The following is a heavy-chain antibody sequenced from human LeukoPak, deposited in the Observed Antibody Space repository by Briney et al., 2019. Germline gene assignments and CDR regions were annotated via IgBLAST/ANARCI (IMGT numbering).Heavy chain of an antibody. J-gene: IGHJ4*02. V-gene: IGHV1-69*05. D-gene: IGHD6-6*01. CDR3: AREASEAARSLGY. Sequence: ASVTVSSTASGGTFISYAISWVRQAPGQGLEWMGGIIPIFGTANYAQKFQGRVTITTDESTSTAYMELSSLRSEDTAVYYCAREASEAARSLGYWGQGTLVTVSS. CDR1: GGTFISYA. CDR2: IIPIFGTA.